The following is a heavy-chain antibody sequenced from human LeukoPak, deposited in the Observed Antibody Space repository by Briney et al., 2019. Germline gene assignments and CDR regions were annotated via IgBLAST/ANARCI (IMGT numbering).Heavy chain of an antibody. CDR1: GGSISSYY. J-gene: IGHJ6*03. Sequence: PSETLSLTCTVSGGSISSYYWSWIRQPAGKGLEWIGRIYTSGSTNYNPSLKSRVTISVDTSKNQFSLKLSSVTAADTAVYYCARDPKSYGYGRDYYMDVWGKGTTVTVSS. CDR3: ARDPKSYGYGRDYYMDV. CDR2: IYTSGST. V-gene: IGHV4-4*07. D-gene: IGHD5-18*01.